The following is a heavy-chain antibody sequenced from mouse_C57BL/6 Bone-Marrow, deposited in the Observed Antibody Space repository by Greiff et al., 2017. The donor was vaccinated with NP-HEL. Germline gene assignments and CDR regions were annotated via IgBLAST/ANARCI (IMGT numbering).Heavy chain of an antibody. CDR3: AKNSAITTVVATRYFEV. D-gene: IGHD1-1*01. V-gene: IGHV2-5*01. J-gene: IGHJ1*03. Sequence: VKLVESGPGLVQPSQSLSITCTVSGFSLTSYGVHWVRQSPGKGLEWLGVIWRGGSTDYNAAFMSRLSIPKDNSKSQVSFKMNSLQADDTAIYDCAKNSAITTVVATRYFEVWGTGTTVTVSS. CDR1: GFSLTSYG. CDR2: IWRGGST.